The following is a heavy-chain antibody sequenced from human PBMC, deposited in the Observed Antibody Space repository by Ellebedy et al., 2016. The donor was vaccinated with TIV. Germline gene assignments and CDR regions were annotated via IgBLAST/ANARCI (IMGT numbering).Heavy chain of an antibody. J-gene: IGHJ4*02. Sequence: SETLSLTCTVSGASISSYYWSWIRQPAGKGLEWIGHIYSSGSTIYNPSLKSRVTMSVDTSQNQFSLKLNSVTAADTAVYYCARVFGYCSGGTCYSYFDFWGLGTLVTVS. D-gene: IGHD2-15*01. CDR2: IYSSGST. V-gene: IGHV4-4*07. CDR1: GASISSYY. CDR3: ARVFGYCSGGTCYSYFDF.